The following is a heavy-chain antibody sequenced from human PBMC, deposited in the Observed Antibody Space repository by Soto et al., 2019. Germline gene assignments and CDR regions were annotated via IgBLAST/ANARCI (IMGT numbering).Heavy chain of an antibody. CDR1: GFPFTSYT. CDR3: ARVGAWFGEFDYFDY. J-gene: IGHJ4*02. V-gene: IGHV3-21*01. CDR2: ISRFSTDI. Sequence: GGSLRLSCAASGFPFTSYTMNLVRQAPGKGLEWVSSISRFSTDIYYADSVRGRFTISRDNARNSVFLQMDSLRAEDTAVYYCARVGAWFGEFDYFDYWGQGTPVTV. D-gene: IGHD3-10*01.